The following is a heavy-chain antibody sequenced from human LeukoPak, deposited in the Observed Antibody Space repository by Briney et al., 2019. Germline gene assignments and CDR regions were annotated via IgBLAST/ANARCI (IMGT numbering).Heavy chain of an antibody. CDR2: ITSSSSYA. CDR3: ARDPYSGHYGNDYYYYMDV. CDR1: GFTFSTYN. J-gene: IGHJ6*03. D-gene: IGHD5-12*01. Sequence: GGSLRLSCEASGFTFSTYNMTWVRQAPGKRLEWVSSITSSSSYAFYADSVKGRFTISRDNAKSSLYLQMNNLRAEDTAVYYCARDPYSGHYGNDYYYYMDVWGKGTTVTISS. V-gene: IGHV3-21*01.